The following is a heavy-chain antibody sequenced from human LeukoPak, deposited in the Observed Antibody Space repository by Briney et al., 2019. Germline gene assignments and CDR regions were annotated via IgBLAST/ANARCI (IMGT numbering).Heavy chain of an antibody. D-gene: IGHD5-18*01. J-gene: IGHJ4*02. CDR1: GFTFDDYA. CDR3: TRSTWIQLSSPFDY. CDR2: IRGQAYDGTA. V-gene: IGHV3-49*04. Sequence: GGSLRLSCTASGFTFDDYAMSWVRQAPGRGLEWVGFIRGQAYDGTAEFAASVRARFTGSRDGSKSIAYLQMNSLKTEDTAVYYCTRSTWIQLSSPFDYWGQGTLVTVSS.